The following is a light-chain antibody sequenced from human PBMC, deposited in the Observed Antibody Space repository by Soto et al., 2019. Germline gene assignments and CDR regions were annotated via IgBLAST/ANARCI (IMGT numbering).Light chain of an antibody. Sequence: DIQMTQSPSTLSASVGDRVTITCRASQSISTSLAWYQQKPGKAPELLISDASSLESGVPSRFSGSGSGAEFTLTISSLQPDDFATYYCQQYNSYSLWTFGQGTKVEIK. CDR3: QQYNSYSLWT. CDR2: DAS. J-gene: IGKJ1*01. CDR1: QSISTS. V-gene: IGKV1-5*01.